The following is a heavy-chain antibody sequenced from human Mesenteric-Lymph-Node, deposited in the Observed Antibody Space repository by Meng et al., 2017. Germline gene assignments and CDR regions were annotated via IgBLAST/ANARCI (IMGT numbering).Heavy chain of an antibody. CDR1: GGTFSSYA. V-gene: IGHV1-69*06. Sequence: SVKVSCKASGGTFSSYAIGWVRQAPGQGLEWMGGIIPIFGTANYAQKFQGRVTITADKSTSTAYMELSSLRSEDTAVYYCARDPYYYDSSGYYNWGQGTLVTVSS. D-gene: IGHD3-22*01. CDR3: ARDPYYYDSSGYYN. J-gene: IGHJ4*02. CDR2: IIPIFGTA.